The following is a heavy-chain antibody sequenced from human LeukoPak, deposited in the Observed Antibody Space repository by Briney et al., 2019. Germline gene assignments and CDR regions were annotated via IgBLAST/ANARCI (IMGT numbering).Heavy chain of an antibody. CDR3: AAYSTGLYRGFHV. Sequence: PSEALSLSCAVSGQSVSDNFNGYFWSWIRQPPGKGPEWIGDISHRDVPKYSPSLQSRVIISLDTSNNQVSMKLRSVTAADTAVYYCAAYSTGLYRGFHVWGQGTLVVVSS. CDR1: GQSVSDNFNGYF. D-gene: IGHD6-25*01. CDR2: ISHRDVP. V-gene: IGHV4-34*01. J-gene: IGHJ3*01.